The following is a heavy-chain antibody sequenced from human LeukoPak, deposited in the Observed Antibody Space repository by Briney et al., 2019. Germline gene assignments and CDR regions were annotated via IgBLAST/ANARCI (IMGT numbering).Heavy chain of an antibody. J-gene: IGHJ4*02. D-gene: IGHD5-24*01. Sequence: PGGSLRLSCAASEFSVGSNYMTWVRQAPGKGLEWVSHIYSGGSTYYADSVKGRFTISRDNSKNTLYLQMNSLRAEDTAVYYCARGPNGYHNTGGQGTLVTVSS. CDR2: IYSGGST. CDR3: ARGPNGYHNT. V-gene: IGHV3-66*01. CDR1: EFSVGSNY.